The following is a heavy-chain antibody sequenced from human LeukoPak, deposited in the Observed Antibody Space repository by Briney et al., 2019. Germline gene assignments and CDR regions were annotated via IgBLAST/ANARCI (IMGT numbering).Heavy chain of an antibody. V-gene: IGHV4-59*01. CDR2: IYYSGST. D-gene: IGHD3-10*01. Sequence: PSETLSLTCTVSGGSISSYYWSWIRQPPGKGLEWIGYIYYSGSTNYNPSLKSRVTISVDTSKNQFSLKLSSVTAADTAVYYCARGHYLYYFDYWGQGTLVTVSS. J-gene: IGHJ4*02. CDR3: ARGHYLYYFDY. CDR1: GGSISSYY.